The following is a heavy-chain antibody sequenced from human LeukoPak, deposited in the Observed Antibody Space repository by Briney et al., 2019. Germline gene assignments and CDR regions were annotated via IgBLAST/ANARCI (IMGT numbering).Heavy chain of an antibody. CDR3: TRDASVGATGGWFDP. Sequence: GGSLRLSCAASGFSFSDYYMSWIRQSSGKGLEWLSYVSSSGAAVHYADSVKGRFTISRDNAKKSLYLQMDSLTAEDTALYYCTRDASVGATGGWFDPWGQGTLVTVSS. D-gene: IGHD1-26*01. J-gene: IGHJ5*02. V-gene: IGHV3-11*01. CDR2: VSSSGAAV. CDR1: GFSFSDYY.